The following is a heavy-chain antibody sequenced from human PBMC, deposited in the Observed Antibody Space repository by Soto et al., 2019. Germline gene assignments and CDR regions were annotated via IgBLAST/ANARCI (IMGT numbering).Heavy chain of an antibody. J-gene: IGHJ3*02. Sequence: SETLSLTCAVYGGSFSGYYWSWIRQPPGKGLEWIGEINHSVSTNYNPSLKSRVTISVDTSKNQFSLKLSSVTAADTAMYYCATNYGDYGSDAFDIWGQGTMVTVSS. CDR2: INHSVST. D-gene: IGHD4-17*01. V-gene: IGHV4-34*01. CDR3: ATNYGDYGSDAFDI. CDR1: GGSFSGYY.